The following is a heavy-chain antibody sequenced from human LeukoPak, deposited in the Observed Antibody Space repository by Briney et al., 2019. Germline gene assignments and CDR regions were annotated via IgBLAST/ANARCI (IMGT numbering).Heavy chain of an antibody. V-gene: IGHV1-8*01. Sequence: ASVTVSCKASGYSFTSYDINWVRQATGQGLEWMGWLNPNSGSTGYAQRFQGRVTFTRNTAINTAYMELSSLRSEDTAVYYCARMTVSDRDNWFDPWGQGTLVTVSS. J-gene: IGHJ5*02. D-gene: IGHD3-22*01. CDR1: GYSFTSYD. CDR2: LNPNSGST. CDR3: ARMTVSDRDNWFDP.